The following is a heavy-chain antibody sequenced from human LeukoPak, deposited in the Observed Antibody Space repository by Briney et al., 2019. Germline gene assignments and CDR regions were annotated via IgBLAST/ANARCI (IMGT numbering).Heavy chain of an antibody. CDR2: IWFDGSNK. CDR1: GVTFSSDG. D-gene: IGHD3-16*01. J-gene: IGHJ4*02. V-gene: IGHV3-33*01. CDR3: ARGKVMLSFDY. Sequence: PGRSLRLSCAASGVTFSSDGMHWVRQAPGKGLGWVAVIWFDGSNKYYADSVKGRFTISRDNSKKTLYLQMNSLRAEDTAVYYCARGKVMLSFDYWGEGTLVTVSS.